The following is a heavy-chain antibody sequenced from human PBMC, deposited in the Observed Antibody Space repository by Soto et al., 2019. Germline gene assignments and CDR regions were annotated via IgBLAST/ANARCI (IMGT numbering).Heavy chain of an antibody. J-gene: IGHJ4*02. D-gene: IGHD6-13*01. Sequence: QVQLVQSGAEVKKPGSSVKVSCTASGGTFSSYAISWVRQAPGQGLEWMGGISPIFGPANYGQKFQGRVTITADESTSTAYMERSSLRSEDTAVYYCARALRKAAAGTVFAHLRTGGESHWGQGTLVTVSS. CDR3: ARALRKAAAGTVFAHLRTGGESH. CDR2: ISPIFGPA. V-gene: IGHV1-69*01. CDR1: GGTFSSYA.